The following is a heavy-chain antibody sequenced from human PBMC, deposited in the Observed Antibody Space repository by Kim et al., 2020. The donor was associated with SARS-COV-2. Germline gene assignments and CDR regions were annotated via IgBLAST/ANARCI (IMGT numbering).Heavy chain of an antibody. V-gene: IGHV1-69*01. J-gene: IGHJ4*02. Sequence: LQGRVTITADESTSTAYMELSSLRSEDTAVYYCARGRITMVRGVSGHFDYWGQGTLVTVSS. D-gene: IGHD3-10*01. CDR3: ARGRITMVRGVSGHFDY.